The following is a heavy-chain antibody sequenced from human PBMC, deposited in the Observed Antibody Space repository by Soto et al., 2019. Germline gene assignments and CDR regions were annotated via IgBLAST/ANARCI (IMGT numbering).Heavy chain of an antibody. Sequence: TSETLSLTCTVSGGSISSGGYYWSWIRQHPGKGLEWIGYIYYSGSTYYNPSLKSRVTISVDTSKNQFSLKLSSVTAADTAVYYCACQRHIITIFGVVPTWFDPWGQGTLVTVSS. D-gene: IGHD3-3*01. CDR2: IYYSGST. V-gene: IGHV4-31*03. CDR3: ACQRHIITIFGVVPTWFDP. CDR1: GGSISSGGYY. J-gene: IGHJ5*02.